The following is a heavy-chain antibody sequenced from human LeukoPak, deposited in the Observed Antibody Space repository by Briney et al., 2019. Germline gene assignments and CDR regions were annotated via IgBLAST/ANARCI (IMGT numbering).Heavy chain of an antibody. CDR3: ARGRVVSSSSLAVLAI. CDR2: INPNSGGT. V-gene: IGHV1-2*02. J-gene: IGHJ4*02. Sequence: VASVKVSCKASGYTFTGYYMHWVRQAPGQGLEWMGWINPNSGGTNYAQKFQGRVTMTRDTSISTAYMELSRLRSDDTAVYYCARGRVVSSSSLAVLAIWGQGTLVTVSS. CDR1: GYTFTGYY. D-gene: IGHD6-13*01.